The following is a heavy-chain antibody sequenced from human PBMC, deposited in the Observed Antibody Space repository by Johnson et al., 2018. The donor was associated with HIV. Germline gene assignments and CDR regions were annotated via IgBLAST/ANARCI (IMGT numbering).Heavy chain of an antibody. J-gene: IGHJ3*02. CDR3: AGRELDAFDI. Sequence: QVQLVESGGGSVKPGDSLRLSCAASGFTFSSYAMHWVRQAPGKGLEWVAVISYDGSNKYYADSVKGRFTISRDKSKNTLYLQMNSLRAEDTAVYYCAGRELDAFDIWGQGTMVTVSS. CDR2: ISYDGSNK. D-gene: IGHD1-26*01. CDR1: GFTFSSYA. V-gene: IGHV3-30-3*01.